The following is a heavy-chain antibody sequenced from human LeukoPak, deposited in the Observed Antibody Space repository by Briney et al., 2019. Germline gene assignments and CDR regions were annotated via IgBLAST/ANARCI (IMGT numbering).Heavy chain of an antibody. CDR2: ISHDGSNK. D-gene: IGHD6-13*01. Sequence: GGSLRLSCAASGFTFSSYAMHWVRQAPGKGRECVGAISHDGSNKYHADSVKGRFTISRDNSKNTVYLQMNSLRAEDTAVYFCAGSPKYSSSWYEYFQHRGQGTLVTVSS. V-gene: IGHV3-30*01. J-gene: IGHJ1*01. CDR3: AGSPKYSSSWYEYFQH. CDR1: GFTFSSYA.